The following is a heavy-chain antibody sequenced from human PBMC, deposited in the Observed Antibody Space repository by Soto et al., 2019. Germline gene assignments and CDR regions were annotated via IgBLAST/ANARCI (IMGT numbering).Heavy chain of an antibody. CDR1: GFTFSNAW. CDR3: TTSLSIAARRSFDY. Sequence: GGSLRLSCAASGFTFSNAWMSWVRQAPGKGLEWVGRIKSKTDGGTTDYAAPVKGRFTISRDDSKNTLYLQMNSLKTGDTAVYYCTTSLSIAARRSFDYWGQGTQVTVSS. D-gene: IGHD6-6*01. V-gene: IGHV3-15*01. J-gene: IGHJ4*02. CDR2: IKSKTDGGTT.